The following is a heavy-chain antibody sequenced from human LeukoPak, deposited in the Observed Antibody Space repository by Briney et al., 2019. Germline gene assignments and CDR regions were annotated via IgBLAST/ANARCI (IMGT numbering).Heavy chain of an antibody. CDR2: ISGSGGCT. J-gene: IGHJ4*02. CDR3: ARGPYLGYCSGGSCNQFDY. D-gene: IGHD2-15*01. Sequence: GGSLRLSCAASGFTFSSYAMSWVRQAPGKGLEWVSAISGSGGCTYYADSVKGRFTISRDNSKNTLYLQMNSLRAEDTAVYYCARGPYLGYCSGGSCNQFDYWGQGTLVTVSS. V-gene: IGHV3-23*01. CDR1: GFTFSSYA.